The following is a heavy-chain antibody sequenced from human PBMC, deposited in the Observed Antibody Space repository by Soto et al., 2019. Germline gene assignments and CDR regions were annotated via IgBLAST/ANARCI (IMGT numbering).Heavy chain of an antibody. J-gene: IGHJ6*02. Sequence: QVQLVQSGAEVKKPGSSVKVSCKASGGTFSSYAISWVRQAPGQGLEWMGGIIPIFGTANYAQKFQGRVTITADESTSTAYMELSSLRSEDTAVYYCARGGIALPDDYYYYGMDVWGQGTTVTVSS. CDR3: ARGGIALPDDYYYYGMDV. D-gene: IGHD6-19*01. V-gene: IGHV1-69*01. CDR2: IIPIFGTA. CDR1: GGTFSSYA.